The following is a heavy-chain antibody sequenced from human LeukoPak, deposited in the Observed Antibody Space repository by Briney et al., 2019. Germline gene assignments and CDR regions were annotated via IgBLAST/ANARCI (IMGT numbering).Heavy chain of an antibody. CDR3: ARLPPYYYDSSGYILGDY. CDR2: ISSSGSTI. D-gene: IGHD3-22*01. J-gene: IGHJ4*02. Sequence: PGGSLRLSCAASGFTFSDYYMSWIRQAPGKGLEWVSYISSSGSTIYYADSVKGRFTISRDNAKNSLYLQMNSLRAEDTAVYYCARLPPYYYDSSGYILGDYWGQGTLVTVSS. V-gene: IGHV3-11*01. CDR1: GFTFSDYY.